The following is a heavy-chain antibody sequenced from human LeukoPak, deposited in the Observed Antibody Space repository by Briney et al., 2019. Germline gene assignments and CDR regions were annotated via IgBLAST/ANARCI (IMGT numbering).Heavy chain of an antibody. CDR1: GFTFSSYA. Sequence: GGSLRLSCAASGFTFSSYAMHWVRQAPGKGLEYVSAISSNGGSTYYANSVKGRFTISRDNSKNTLYLQMGSLRAKDMAVYYCARDSSPKIWFGESLIDYWGQGTLVTVSS. CDR2: ISSNGGST. D-gene: IGHD3-10*01. CDR3: ARDSSPKIWFGESLIDY. V-gene: IGHV3-64*01. J-gene: IGHJ4*02.